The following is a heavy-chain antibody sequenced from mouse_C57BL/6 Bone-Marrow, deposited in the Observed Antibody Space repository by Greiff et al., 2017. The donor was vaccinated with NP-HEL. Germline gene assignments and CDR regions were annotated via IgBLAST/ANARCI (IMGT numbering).Heavy chain of an antibody. D-gene: IGHD1-1*01. V-gene: IGHV14-4*01. Sequence: VQLQQSGAELVRPGASVKLSCTASGYNFKDYCIHWVKQRPGQGLEWIGEIYPESGDTEYNEKFKGKATITADTSSNTAYLQLSSLTSEDTAVCYCTTGLLYAVDYWGQGTSVTVSS. CDR3: TTGLLYAVDY. J-gene: IGHJ4*01. CDR2: IYPESGDT. CDR1: GYNFKDYC.